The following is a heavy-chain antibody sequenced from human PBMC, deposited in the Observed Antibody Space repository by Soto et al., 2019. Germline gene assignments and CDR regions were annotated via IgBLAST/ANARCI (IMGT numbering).Heavy chain of an antibody. J-gene: IGHJ6*02. CDR1: GFDFRDHR. V-gene: IGHV3-33*03. Sequence: GGSLRLSCAASGFDFRDHRMHWVRQAPGEGLEWVTVISYDGTAKYYKESVKGRFTTSRDNSKKTLYLQIDSLRVEDTAVYYCAKDEGRFLRNYFNYGIDVWGLGTTVTVSS. CDR3: AKDEGRFLRNYFNYGIDV. CDR2: ISYDGTAK. D-gene: IGHD3-3*01.